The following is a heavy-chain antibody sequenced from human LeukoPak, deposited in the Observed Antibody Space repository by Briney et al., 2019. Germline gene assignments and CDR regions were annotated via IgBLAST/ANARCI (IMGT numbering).Heavy chain of an antibody. CDR2: IKQDGSEK. J-gene: IGHJ5*02. V-gene: IGHV3-7*01. D-gene: IGHD3-16*02. CDR3: ARDDDYVWGSYRS. Sequence: PGGSLRLSCAASGFTYSSYWMSWVRQAPGKGLEWAANIKQDGSEKYYVDSVKGRFTISRDNAKNSLYLQMNSLRAEDTAVYYCARDDDYVWGSYRSWGQGTLVTVSS. CDR1: GFTYSSYW.